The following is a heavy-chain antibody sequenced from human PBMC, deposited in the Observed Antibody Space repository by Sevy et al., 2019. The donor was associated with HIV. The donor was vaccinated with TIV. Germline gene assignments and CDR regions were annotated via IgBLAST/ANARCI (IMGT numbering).Heavy chain of an antibody. J-gene: IGHJ4*02. V-gene: IGHV4-39*01. CDR2: IYYSGST. CDR3: ARRLVITGTTAGGYFDY. D-gene: IGHD1-20*01. CDR1: GGSISSSSYY. Sequence: SETLSLTCTVSGGSISSSSYYWGWIRQPPGKGLEWIGSIYYSGSTYYNPSLKSRVTISVDTSKNQFSLKLRSVTAADTAVYYCARRLVITGTTAGGYFDYWGQGTLVTVSS.